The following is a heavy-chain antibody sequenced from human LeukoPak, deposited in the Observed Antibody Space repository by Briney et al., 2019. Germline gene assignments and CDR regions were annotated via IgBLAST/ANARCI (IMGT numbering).Heavy chain of an antibody. D-gene: IGHD1-1*01. J-gene: IGHJ4*02. CDR1: EFTVSSNY. Sequence: GGSLRLSCAASEFTVSSNYMSWVRQAPGKGLEWVSVIYSGGSTYYADSVKGRFTISRDNSKNTLYLQMNSLRAEDTAVYYCARATTDFDYWGQGTLVTVSS. V-gene: IGHV3-66*01. CDR2: IYSGGST. CDR3: ARATTDFDY.